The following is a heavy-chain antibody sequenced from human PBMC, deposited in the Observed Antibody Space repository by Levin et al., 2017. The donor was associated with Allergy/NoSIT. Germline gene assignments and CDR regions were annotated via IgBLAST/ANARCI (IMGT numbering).Heavy chain of an antibody. Sequence: GESLKISCAASGFTFSIYAMSWVRQAPGEGLEWVSAVGGSGGGTYYADSVKGRFTISRDNSKNTLYLQMNSLRAEDTAVYYCARVWIGSSASWFGPWGQGTLVTVSS. V-gene: IGHV3-23*01. CDR1: GFTFSIYA. CDR3: ARVWIGSSASWFGP. CDR2: VGGSGGGT. D-gene: IGHD6-6*01. J-gene: IGHJ5*02.